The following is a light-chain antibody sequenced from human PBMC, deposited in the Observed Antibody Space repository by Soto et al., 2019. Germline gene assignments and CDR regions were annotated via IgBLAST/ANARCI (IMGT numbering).Light chain of an antibody. V-gene: IGKV3-11*01. CDR1: ENVRTF. Sequence: EVVLTQSPATLSLSPGERANLSCRASENVRTFVDWYQQKPGQAPRLLIYGASNRATGIPVRFSGSGSGTDFTLTISNLEPEDFAVYYCQQHSHWPPWTFGQVTRVEIQ. CDR2: GAS. J-gene: IGKJ1*01. CDR3: QQHSHWPPWT.